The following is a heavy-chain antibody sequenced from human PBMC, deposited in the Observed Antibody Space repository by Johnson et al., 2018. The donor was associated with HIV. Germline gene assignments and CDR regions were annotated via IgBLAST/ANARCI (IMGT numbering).Heavy chain of an antibody. CDR1: GFTFDDYA. V-gene: IGHV3-9*01. CDR2: ISWNSGSI. CDR3: AKDLNYGSGPVDI. Sequence: VQLVESGGGLVQPGRSLRLSCAASGFTFDDYAMHWVRQAPGKGLEWVSGISWNSGSIGYADSVKGRFTISRDNAKNSLYLQMNSLRAEDTAVYYCAKDLNYGSGPVDIWGQGTMVT. D-gene: IGHD3-10*01. J-gene: IGHJ3*02.